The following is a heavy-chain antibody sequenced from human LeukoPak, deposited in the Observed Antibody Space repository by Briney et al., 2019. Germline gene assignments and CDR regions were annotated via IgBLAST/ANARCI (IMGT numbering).Heavy chain of an antibody. CDR2: INPNSGGT. J-gene: IGHJ6*02. Sequence: ASVKVSCKASGHTFTGYYMHWVRQAPGQGLEWMGRINPNSGGTNYAQKFQGRVTMTRDTSISTAYMELSRLRSDDTAVYYCARDSRFYYYYGMDVWGQGTTVTVSS. V-gene: IGHV1-2*06. D-gene: IGHD3-16*01. CDR3: ARDSRFYYYYGMDV. CDR1: GHTFTGYY.